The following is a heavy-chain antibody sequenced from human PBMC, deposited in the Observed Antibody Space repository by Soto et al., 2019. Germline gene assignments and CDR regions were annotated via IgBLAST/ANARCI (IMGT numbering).Heavy chain of an antibody. CDR1: GYTFRNDG. CDR3: AIRAYSSSSYFDY. J-gene: IGHJ4*02. V-gene: IGHV3-23*01. D-gene: IGHD6-6*01. Sequence: EVQLLESGGGLIQPGGSLRLSCAAFGYTFRNDGMYWVRQAPGKGLEWVSGISGSGSTTYYADSVQGRFTISRDNSKNTLYMQMNSLRAEDTAVYYCAIRAYSSSSYFDYWGRGTLVTASS. CDR2: ISGSGSTT.